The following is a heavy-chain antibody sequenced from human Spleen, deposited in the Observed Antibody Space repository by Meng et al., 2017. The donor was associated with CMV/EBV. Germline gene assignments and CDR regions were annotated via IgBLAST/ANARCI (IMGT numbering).Heavy chain of an antibody. CDR3: ARVPYYDFWSVQGHFDY. Sequence: GESLKISCAASGFTFSDYYMSWIRQAPGKGLEWVSYISSSGSTIYYADSVKGRFTISRDNAKNSQYLQMNSLRAEDTAVYYCARVPYYDFWSVQGHFDYWGQGTLVTVSS. J-gene: IGHJ4*02. CDR2: ISSSGSTI. CDR1: GFTFSDYY. V-gene: IGHV3-11*04. D-gene: IGHD3-3*01.